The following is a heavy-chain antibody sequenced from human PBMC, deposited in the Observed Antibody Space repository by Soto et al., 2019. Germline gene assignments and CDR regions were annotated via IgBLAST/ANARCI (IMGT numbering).Heavy chain of an antibody. V-gene: IGHV3-30*18. CDR2: ISYDGSNK. J-gene: IGHJ4*02. CDR1: GFTFSSYG. CDR3: AKDSGKYSSSWYSPGFDY. Sequence: GGSLRLSCAASGFTFSSYGMHWVRQAPGKGLEWVAVISYDGSNKYYADSVKGRFTISRDNSKNTLYLQMNSLRAEDTAVYYCAKDSGKYSSSWYSPGFDYWGQGTLVTVSS. D-gene: IGHD6-13*01.